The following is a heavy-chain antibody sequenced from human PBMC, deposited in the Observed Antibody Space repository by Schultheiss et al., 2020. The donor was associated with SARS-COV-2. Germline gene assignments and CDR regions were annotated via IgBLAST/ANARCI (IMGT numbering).Heavy chain of an antibody. J-gene: IGHJ3*02. V-gene: IGHV1-2*02. CDR2: INPNSGGT. Sequence: ASVKVSCKASGYTFTGYYMHWVRQAPGQGLEWMGWINPNSGGTNYAQKFQGRVTMTRDTSISTAYMELSRLRSDDTAVYYCARDPISSDYVWGRMGDAFDIWGQGTMVTVSS. CDR3: ARDPISSDYVWGRMGDAFDI. CDR1: GYTFTGYY. D-gene: IGHD3-16*01.